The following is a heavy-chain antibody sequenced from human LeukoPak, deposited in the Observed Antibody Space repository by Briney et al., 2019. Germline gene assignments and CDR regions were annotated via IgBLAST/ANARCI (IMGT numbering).Heavy chain of an antibody. D-gene: IGHD1-1*01. Sequence: GGSLRLSCAASGFTVSSNYMSWVRQAPGKGLEWVSVIYSGGSTYYADSVKGRFTISRDNSKNTLYLQMNSLRAEDTAVYYCARGAKLERRLSWFDPWGQGTLVTVSS. CDR1: GFTVSSNY. CDR3: ARGAKLERRLSWFDP. V-gene: IGHV3-66*01. CDR2: IYSGGST. J-gene: IGHJ5*02.